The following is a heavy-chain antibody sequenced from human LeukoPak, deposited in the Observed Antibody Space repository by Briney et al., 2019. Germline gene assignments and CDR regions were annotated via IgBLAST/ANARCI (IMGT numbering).Heavy chain of an antibody. J-gene: IGHJ4*02. CDR3: VRAVEYYYDSSGYAVDY. V-gene: IGHV3-7*01. Sequence: GGSLRLSCEASGVSFSTYWMSWVRRAPGKGLGWVGNINQDVSEKHYLDSMRGRFTISRDNAKNSLFLQMNSLRAEDTAVYYCVRAVEYYYDSSGYAVDYWGQGTLVTVSS. CDR2: INQDVSEK. D-gene: IGHD3-22*01. CDR1: GVSFSTYW.